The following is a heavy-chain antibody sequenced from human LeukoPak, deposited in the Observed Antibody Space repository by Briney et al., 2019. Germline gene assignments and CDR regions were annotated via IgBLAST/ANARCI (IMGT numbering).Heavy chain of an antibody. J-gene: IGHJ3*02. D-gene: IGHD2-2*01. CDR2: ISSSGTTI. CDR3: ARGGYCSSSICYSLNAFDI. CDR1: GFPFSSYE. V-gene: IGHV3-48*03. Sequence: GGSLRLSCAASGFPFSSYEMNWVRQAPGKGLEWVSYISSSGTTIYYADSVKGRFTISRDNAKNSLYLQMNSLRAEDTAVYYCARGGYCSSSICYSLNAFDIWGQGTMFTVSS.